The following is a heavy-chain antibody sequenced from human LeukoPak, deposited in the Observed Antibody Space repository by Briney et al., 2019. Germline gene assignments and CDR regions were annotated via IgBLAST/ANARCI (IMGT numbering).Heavy chain of an antibody. D-gene: IGHD3-10*01. J-gene: IGHJ4*02. Sequence: SETLSLTCTVSRGSISSSSYYLGWIHQPPRKGVEWIGSIYYIGCTYYNPSLKRRVTISVDTSKTQFSVKLSSVTGADTAVYYCARGIGGSRAFDYWGQGTLVTVSS. V-gene: IGHV4-39*07. CDR3: ARGIGGSRAFDY. CDR2: IYYIGCT. CDR1: RGSISSSSYY.